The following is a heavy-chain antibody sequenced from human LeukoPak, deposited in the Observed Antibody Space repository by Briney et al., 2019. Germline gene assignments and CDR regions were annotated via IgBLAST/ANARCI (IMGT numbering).Heavy chain of an antibody. V-gene: IGHV4-4*07. D-gene: IGHD3-22*01. CDR2: IYTSGST. CDR1: GGSVSIYY. J-gene: IGHJ4*02. Sequence: SETLSLTCTVSGGSVSIYYWSWIRQPAGKGLEWIGRIYTSGSTNYNPSLKSRVTISVDTSKNQFSLKLSSVTAADTAVYYCARARDYYDSSGYYDSFDYWGQGTLVTVSS. CDR3: ARARDYYDSSGYYDSFDY.